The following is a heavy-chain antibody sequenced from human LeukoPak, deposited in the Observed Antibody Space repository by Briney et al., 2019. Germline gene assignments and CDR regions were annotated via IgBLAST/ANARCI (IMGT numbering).Heavy chain of an antibody. Sequence: GASVKVSCKASGYTFTSYGISWVRQAPGQGLEWMGGIIPIFGTANYAQKFQGRVTITADESTSTAYMELSSLRSEDTAVYYCARRSSGWSGAFDYWGQGTLVTVSS. CDR3: ARRSSGWSGAFDY. D-gene: IGHD6-19*01. CDR2: IIPIFGTA. V-gene: IGHV1-69*13. J-gene: IGHJ4*02. CDR1: GYTFTSYG.